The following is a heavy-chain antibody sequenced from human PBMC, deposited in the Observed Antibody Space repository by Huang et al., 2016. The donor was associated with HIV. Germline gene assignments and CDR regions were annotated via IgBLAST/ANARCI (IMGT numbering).Heavy chain of an antibody. CDR2: INHSEST. V-gene: IGHV4-34*01. CDR3: ARGQGGYYYYYMDV. Sequence: QVQLQQWGAGLLRPSETLSLTCAVYGGSFSGYYGTWSRQPPGKGLEWIGEINHSESTTYNPSLKRRVTISVDTSRNQFSLTLTSVTAADTAVYYCARGQGGYYYYYMDVWGKGTTVTVSS. CDR1: GGSFSGYY. J-gene: IGHJ6*03.